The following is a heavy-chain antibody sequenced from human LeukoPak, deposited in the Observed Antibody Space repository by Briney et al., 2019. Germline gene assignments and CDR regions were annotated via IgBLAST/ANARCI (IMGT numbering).Heavy chain of an antibody. D-gene: IGHD1-26*01. CDR1: GFTFSDYY. J-gene: IGHJ4*02. CDR3: AKDIGFSGEGPNY. V-gene: IGHV3-11*01. CDR2: ISSSSSTI. Sequence: PGGSLRLSCAASGFTFSDYYMSWIRQAPGKGLEWVSYISSSSSTIYYADSVKGRFTVSRDNAKNSLYLQMNSLRAEDTALYYCAKDIGFSGEGPNYWGQGTLVTVSS.